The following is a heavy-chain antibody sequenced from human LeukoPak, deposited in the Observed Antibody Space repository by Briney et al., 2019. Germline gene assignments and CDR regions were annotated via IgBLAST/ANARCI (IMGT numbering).Heavy chain of an antibody. CDR1: GGSISSGGYY. J-gene: IGHJ5*02. CDR3: ARGSRYSYGSPWYNWFDP. V-gene: IGHV4-31*03. Sequence: SETLSLTCTVSGGSISSGGYYWSWIRQHPGKGLEWIGYIYYSGSTYYNPSLKSRVTISVDTSKNQFSLKLSSVTAADTAVYYCARGSRYSYGSPWYNWFDPWGQGTLVTVSS. D-gene: IGHD5-18*01. CDR2: IYYSGST.